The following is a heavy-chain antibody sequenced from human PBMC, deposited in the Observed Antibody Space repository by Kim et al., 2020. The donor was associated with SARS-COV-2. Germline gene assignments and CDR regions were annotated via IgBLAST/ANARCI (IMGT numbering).Heavy chain of an antibody. D-gene: IGHD3-22*01. J-gene: IGHJ4*02. Sequence: GGSLRLSCAASGFTFSSYAMSWVRQAPGKGLEWVSAISGSGGSTYYADSVKGRFTISRDNSKNTLYLQMNSLGAEDTAVYYCAKDLDSSGYSQYFDYWGQGTLVTVSS. CDR2: ISGSGGST. CDR1: GFTFSSYA. V-gene: IGHV3-23*01. CDR3: AKDLDSSGYSQYFDY.